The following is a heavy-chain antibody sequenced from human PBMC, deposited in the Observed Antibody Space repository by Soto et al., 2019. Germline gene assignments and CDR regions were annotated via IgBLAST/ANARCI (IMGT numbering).Heavy chain of an antibody. Sequence: ASVKVSCKASGYTFSNYGIHWVRQAPGQRLEWMGWINAGNGNTKYSQKFQDRVTITRDTSATTAYMELSNLRSEDTAVFYCARSGYSSGWYYWYFDLWGRGTLVTVSS. D-gene: IGHD6-19*01. CDR3: ARSGYSSGWYYWYFDL. V-gene: IGHV1-3*01. CDR2: INAGNGNT. J-gene: IGHJ2*01. CDR1: GYTFSNYG.